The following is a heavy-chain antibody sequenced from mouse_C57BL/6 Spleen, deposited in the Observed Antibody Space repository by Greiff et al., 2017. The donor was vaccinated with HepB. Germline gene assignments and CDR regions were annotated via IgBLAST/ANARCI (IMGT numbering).Heavy chain of an antibody. D-gene: IGHD1-1*01. CDR3: ARPYGRSYAMDY. Sequence: QVQLQQSGAELARPGASVKMSCKASGYTFTSYTLHWVKQRPGQGLEWIGYINPSSGYTKYNQKFKDKATLTADKSSSTAYMQLSSLTSEDSAVYYCARPYGRSYAMDYWGQGTSVTVAS. J-gene: IGHJ4*01. V-gene: IGHV1-4*01. CDR2: INPSSGYT. CDR1: GYTFTSYT.